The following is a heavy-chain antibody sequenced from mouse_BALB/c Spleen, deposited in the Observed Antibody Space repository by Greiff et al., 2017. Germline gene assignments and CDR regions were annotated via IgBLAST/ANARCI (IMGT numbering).Heavy chain of an antibody. Sequence: DVQLQESGPGLVKPSQSLSLTCSVTGYSITSGYYWNWIRQFPGNKLEWMGYISYDGSNNYNPSLKNRISITRDTTKNQFFLKLNSVTTEDTATYYFARRGTDYAMDYWGQGTSVTVSS. CDR3: ARRGTDYAMDY. V-gene: IGHV3-6*02. D-gene: IGHD3-3*01. CDR1: GYSITSGYY. J-gene: IGHJ4*01. CDR2: ISYDGSN.